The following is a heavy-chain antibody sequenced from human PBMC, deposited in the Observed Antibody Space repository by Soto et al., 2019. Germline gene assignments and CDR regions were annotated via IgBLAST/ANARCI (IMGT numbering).Heavy chain of an antibody. D-gene: IGHD1-26*01. Sequence: GGSLRLSCAASGFTFSSYWMHWVRQAPGKGLVWVSRINSDGSSTSYADSVKGRFTISRDNAKNTLYLQMNSLRAEDTAVYYCARGGSGSYLNWFDPWGQGTLVTVSS. CDR1: GFTFSSYW. J-gene: IGHJ5*02. CDR2: INSDGSST. V-gene: IGHV3-74*01. CDR3: ARGGSGSYLNWFDP.